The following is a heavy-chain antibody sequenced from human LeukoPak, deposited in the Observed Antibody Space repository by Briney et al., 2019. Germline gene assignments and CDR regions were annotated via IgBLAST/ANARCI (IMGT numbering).Heavy chain of an antibody. V-gene: IGHV4-30-4*08. J-gene: IGHJ4*02. Sequence: SETLSLTCTVSGGSISSGDYYWSWIRQPPGKGLEWIGYIYYSGSTYYNPSLKSRVTISVDTSKNQFSLKLSSVTAADTVVYYCARGVGPAALEEYYDIVTGYYSDYWGQGTLVTVSS. CDR1: GGSISSGDYY. CDR2: IYYSGST. CDR3: ARGVGPAALEEYYDIVTGYYSDY. D-gene: IGHD3-9*01.